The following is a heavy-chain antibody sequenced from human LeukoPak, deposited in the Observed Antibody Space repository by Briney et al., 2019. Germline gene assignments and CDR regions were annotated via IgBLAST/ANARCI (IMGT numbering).Heavy chain of an antibody. CDR3: AISIIVATIGLDY. CDR1: GFTFSSYA. Sequence: PGGSLRLSCAASGFTFSSYAMSWVRQAPGKGLEWVSAISGSGGSTYYADSVKGRFTISRDNSKNTLYLQMNSLRAEDTAVYYCAISIIVATIGLDYWGQGTLVTVSS. D-gene: IGHD5-12*01. J-gene: IGHJ4*02. V-gene: IGHV3-23*01. CDR2: ISGSGGST.